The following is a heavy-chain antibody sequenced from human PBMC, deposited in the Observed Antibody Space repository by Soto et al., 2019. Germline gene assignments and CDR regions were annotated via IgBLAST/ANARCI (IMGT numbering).Heavy chain of an antibody. D-gene: IGHD6-19*01. CDR1: GFTFSSYG. CDR2: ISYDGSNK. Sequence: QVQLVESGGGVVQPGRSLRLSCAASGFTFSSYGMHWVRQAPGKGLEWVAVISYDGSNKYYADSVKGRFTISRDNSKNTLFPQMNSRRAGDTVVYYCGKEAGAGFYWGQETLVTVS. CDR3: GKEAGAGFY. J-gene: IGHJ4*02. V-gene: IGHV3-30*18.